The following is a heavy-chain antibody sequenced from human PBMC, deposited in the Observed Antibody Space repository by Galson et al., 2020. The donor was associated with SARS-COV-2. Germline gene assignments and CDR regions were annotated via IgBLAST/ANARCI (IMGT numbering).Heavy chain of an antibody. CDR1: GFTFTPYI. V-gene: IGHV3-64*02. CDR3: ARDFEGSGRILDL. Sequence: TGGSLRLSCAASGFTFTPYIMPWVRQAPGKALEYVSAIDRNGRNTYSGDSVKGRFTISRDNAKSTLYLQMRSLSADDMAMYYCARDFEGSGRILDLWGQGALVTVSS. D-gene: IGHD3-10*01. CDR2: IDRNGRNT. J-gene: IGHJ5*02.